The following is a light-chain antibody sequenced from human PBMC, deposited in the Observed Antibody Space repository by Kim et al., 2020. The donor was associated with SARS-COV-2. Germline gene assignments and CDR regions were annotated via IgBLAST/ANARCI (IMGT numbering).Light chain of an antibody. CDR1: RSGSKS. CDR2: YDS. Sequence: PGRAARVNDGGNRSGSKSVNWYQQKSGQAPVLVISYDSDRPSGIPERFSGSNSGNTATLIISRVEAGDEADYYCQVWDSSSDHRVVFGGGTQLTVL. CDR3: QVWDSSSDHRVV. V-gene: IGLV3-21*04. J-gene: IGLJ2*01.